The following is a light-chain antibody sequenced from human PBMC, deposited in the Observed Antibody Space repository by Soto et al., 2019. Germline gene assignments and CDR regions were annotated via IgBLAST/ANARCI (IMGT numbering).Light chain of an antibody. CDR1: QSVSSSY. CDR3: QQYGSSLPIT. CDR2: GAS. Sequence: DIVLTQSPGTLSLSPGERATLSCRASQSVSSSYLAWYQQKPGQAPRLLIYGASSRATGIPDRFSGSGSGTDFTLTISRLEPEDFAVYYCQQYGSSLPITFGQGTRLEIK. V-gene: IGKV3-20*01. J-gene: IGKJ5*01.